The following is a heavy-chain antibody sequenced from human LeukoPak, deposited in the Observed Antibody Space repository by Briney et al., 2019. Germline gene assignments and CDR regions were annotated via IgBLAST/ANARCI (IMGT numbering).Heavy chain of an antibody. D-gene: IGHD2-15*01. V-gene: IGHV3-30*18. CDR3: AKDNGGSRYYYYGMDV. CDR1: GFTFSSYG. J-gene: IGHJ6*02. CDR2: ISYDGSNK. Sequence: GRSLRLSCAASGFTFSSYGMHWVRQAPGKGLEWVAVISYDGSNKYYADSVKGRFTISRDNSKNTLYLQMNSLRAEDTAVYYCAKDNGGSRYYYYGMDVWGQGTTVTVSS.